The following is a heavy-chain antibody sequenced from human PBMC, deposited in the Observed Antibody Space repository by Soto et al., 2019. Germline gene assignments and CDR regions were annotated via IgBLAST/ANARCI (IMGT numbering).Heavy chain of an antibody. CDR2: MNPNSGNT. D-gene: IGHD2-15*01. V-gene: IGHV1-8*01. CDR1: GYTFPSYD. Sequence: ASVKVSCKASGYTFPSYDINWVRQATGQGLEWMGWMNPNSGNTGYAQKFQGRVTMTRNTSISTAYMELSSLRSEDTAVYYCARGLSYCSGGSCFYLVYWGQGTLVNVSS. J-gene: IGHJ4*02. CDR3: ARGLSYCSGGSCFYLVY.